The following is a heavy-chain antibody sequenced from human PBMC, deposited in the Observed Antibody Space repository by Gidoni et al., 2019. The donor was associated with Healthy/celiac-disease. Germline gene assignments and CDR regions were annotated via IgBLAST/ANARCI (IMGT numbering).Heavy chain of an antibody. D-gene: IGHD3-9*01. CDR2: LWYDGSNK. V-gene: IGHV3-33*01. CDR1: GFTFSSYG. J-gene: IGHJ4*02. CDR3: ARDRVDILTGYYIDY. Sequence: QVQLVESGGGVVQPGRSLRLSCAASGFTFSSYGMHWVRQAPGKGLEWVAVLWYDGSNKYYADSVKGRFTISRDNSKNTLYLQMNSLRAEDTAVYYCARDRVDILTGYYIDYWGQGTLVTVSS.